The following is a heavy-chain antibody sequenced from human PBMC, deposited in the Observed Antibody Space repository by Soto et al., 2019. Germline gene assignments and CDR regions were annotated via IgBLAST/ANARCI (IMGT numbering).Heavy chain of an antibody. J-gene: IGHJ4*02. D-gene: IGHD6-13*01. CDR1: GFTFSTHA. CDR2: ISYDGTTK. V-gene: IGHV3-30-3*01. CDR3: ARDRPYSSSWYPEY. Sequence: QVHLVESGGGVVRPGGSLRLSCAASGFTFSTHAMHWVRQAPGKGLEWVALISYDGTTKYYADSVKGRFTISRDNSKNTVYLQMNSLRGEDMAIYYCARDRPYSSSWYPEYWGQGTLVTVSS.